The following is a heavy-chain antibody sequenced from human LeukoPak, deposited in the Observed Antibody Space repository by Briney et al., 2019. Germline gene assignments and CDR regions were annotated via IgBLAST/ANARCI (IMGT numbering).Heavy chain of an antibody. Sequence: PSETLSLTCAVYGGSFSGYYWSWIRQPPGKGLEWIGEINHSGSTNYNPSLKSRVTISVDTSKNQFSLQLNSVTPEDTAVYYCARETYYYGSGSYYNGNPLPNWGQGTLVTVSS. CDR1: GGSFSGYY. D-gene: IGHD3-10*01. J-gene: IGHJ4*02. CDR3: ARETYYYGSGSYYNGNPLPN. CDR2: INHSGST. V-gene: IGHV4-34*01.